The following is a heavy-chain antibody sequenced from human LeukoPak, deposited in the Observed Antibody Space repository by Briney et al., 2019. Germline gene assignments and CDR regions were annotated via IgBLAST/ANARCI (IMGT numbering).Heavy chain of an antibody. CDR2: INPSGGGT. J-gene: IGHJ4*02. V-gene: IGHV1-46*01. CDR3: ARSPPGYYYFDY. D-gene: IGHD6-25*01. CDR1: GYTFTSYY. Sequence: ASVKVSCKASGYTFTSYYMHWVRQAPGQGLEWMGVINPSGGGTTYAQKFQGRVTMTRDLSTSTVYMELSSLRSEDTAMYYCARSPPGYYYFDYWGQGTQVTVSS.